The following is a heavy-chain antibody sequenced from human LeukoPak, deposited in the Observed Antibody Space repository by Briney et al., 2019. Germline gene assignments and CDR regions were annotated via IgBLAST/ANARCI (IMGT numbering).Heavy chain of an antibody. D-gene: IGHD7-27*01. V-gene: IGHV3-64D*06. Sequence: PGGSLRLSCSASGFTFSTYAMHWVRQAPGKGLEYVSTITYNGGSTYYTDSVKGRFTISRDNSKNTLYFQMSSLRPEDTAMYYCVRGSIGLLGIDYWGQGTLVTVSS. J-gene: IGHJ4*02. CDR3: VRGSIGLLGIDY. CDR1: GFTFSTYA. CDR2: ITYNGGST.